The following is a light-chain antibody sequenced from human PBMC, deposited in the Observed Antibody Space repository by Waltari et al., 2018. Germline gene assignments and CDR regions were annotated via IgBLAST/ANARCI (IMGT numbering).Light chain of an antibody. Sequence: QSALTQPASVSGSPGQSITISCTVTSTHVGAYYYFPWYQQHPGKPPKLIIFDVSDPPSGVSSRFSGSKSGNTASLTISGLQAQDEADYYCSSYISSSTLELFGGGTSLTVL. J-gene: IGLJ2*01. CDR2: DVS. CDR3: SSYISSSTLEL. V-gene: IGLV2-14*03. CDR1: STHVGAYYY.